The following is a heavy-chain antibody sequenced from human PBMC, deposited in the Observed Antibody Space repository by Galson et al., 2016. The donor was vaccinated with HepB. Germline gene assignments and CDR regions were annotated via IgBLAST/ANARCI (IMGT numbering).Heavy chain of an antibody. CDR2: ISGYTGKT. J-gene: IGHJ5*02. CDR3: ARVHYDFWCDYYKIGGWFDP. CDR1: GFAFSTYG. V-gene: IGHV1-18*01. Sequence: SVKVSCKASGFAFSTYGISWVRQVPGPGLEWLGWISGYTGKTDYAQNLQGRVTMTTDTSTTTVYMELRSLRSDDTAVYYCARVHYDFWCDYYKIGGWFDPWGQGTLVTVSS. D-gene: IGHD3-3*01.